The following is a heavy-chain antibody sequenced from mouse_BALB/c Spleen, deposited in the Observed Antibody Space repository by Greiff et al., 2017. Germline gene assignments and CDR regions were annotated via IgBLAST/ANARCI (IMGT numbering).Heavy chain of an antibody. J-gene: IGHJ4*01. CDR1: GYTFTDYY. D-gene: IGHD2-10*02. Sequence: QVQLKESGAELARPGASVKLSCKASGYTFTDYYINWVKQRTGQGLEWIGEIYPGSGNTYYNEKFKGKATLTADKSSSTAYMQLSSLTSEDSAVYICARDPYGNYDAMEYWGQETSVTVSS. CDR2: IYPGSGNT. V-gene: IGHV1-77*01. CDR3: ARDPYGNYDAMEY.